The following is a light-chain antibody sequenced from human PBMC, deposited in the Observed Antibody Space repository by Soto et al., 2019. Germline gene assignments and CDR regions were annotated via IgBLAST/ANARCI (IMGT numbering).Light chain of an antibody. CDR1: SSDVGGYNY. CDR2: DVS. CDR3: RSYTRSSLVV. Sequence: QSALTQPASVSGSPGQSITISCTGTSSDVGGYNYVSWYQQHPGKAPKLMIYDVSNRPSGVSNRFSGSKSGNTASLTISGLQAEDEADYYFRSYTRSSLVVFCGGTKRTVL. V-gene: IGLV2-14*01. J-gene: IGLJ2*01.